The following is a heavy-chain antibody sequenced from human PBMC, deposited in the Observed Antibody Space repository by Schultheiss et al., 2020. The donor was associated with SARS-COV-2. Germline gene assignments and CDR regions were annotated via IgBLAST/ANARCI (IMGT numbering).Heavy chain of an antibody. CDR3: VRDSDSSGYWGWFDP. V-gene: IGHV4-34*01. CDR2: IYHSGST. J-gene: IGHJ5*02. D-gene: IGHD3-22*01. CDR1: GGSFSGYY. Sequence: SQTLSLTCAVYGGSFSGYYWSWIRQPPGKGLEWIGEIYHSGSTNYNPSLKSRVTISVDTSKNQFSLKLSSVTAADTAVYYCVRDSDSSGYWGWFDPWGQGTLVTVSS.